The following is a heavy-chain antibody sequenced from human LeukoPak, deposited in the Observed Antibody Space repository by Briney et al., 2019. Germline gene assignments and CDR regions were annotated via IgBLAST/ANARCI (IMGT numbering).Heavy chain of an antibody. CDR1: GFTFSSFS. Sequence: GGSLRLSCAASGFTFSSFSMNWVRQAPGKGLEWVSYISSSSSTIYYADSVKGRFTISRDNAKNSLYLQMNSLRAEDTAVYYCASLGDYVWGSNDYWGQGTLVTVSS. J-gene: IGHJ4*02. D-gene: IGHD3-16*01. V-gene: IGHV3-48*01. CDR2: ISSSSSTI. CDR3: ASLGDYVWGSNDY.